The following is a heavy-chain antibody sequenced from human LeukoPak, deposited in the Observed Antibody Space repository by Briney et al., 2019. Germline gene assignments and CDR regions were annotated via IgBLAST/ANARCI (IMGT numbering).Heavy chain of an antibody. CDR3: ARAPPYYYGSGSLGSYHYGMDV. CDR2: VYYSGST. Sequence: SETLSLTCTVSGGSLSNYYWSWIRQPPGKGLEWIGYVYYSGSTNYNPSLKSRVAISIDTSKNQFSLKLGSVTAADTAMYYCARAPPYYYGSGSLGSYHYGMDVWGQGTTVTVSS. D-gene: IGHD3-10*01. V-gene: IGHV4-59*01. CDR1: GGSLSNYY. J-gene: IGHJ6*02.